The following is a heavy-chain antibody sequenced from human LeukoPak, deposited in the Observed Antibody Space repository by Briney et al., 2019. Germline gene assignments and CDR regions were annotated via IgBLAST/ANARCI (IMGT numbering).Heavy chain of an antibody. V-gene: IGHV1-18*01. CDR1: GYTFTSCA. Sequence: VASVKVSCKASGYTFTSCAISWVRQAPGQGLEWMGWISAYNGNTNYAQKLQGRVTMTRDTSTSTVYMELSSLRSEDTAVYYCARGGCYGSGTFMDVWGKGTTVTISS. CDR2: ISAYNGNT. CDR3: ARGGCYGSGTFMDV. D-gene: IGHD3-10*01. J-gene: IGHJ6*03.